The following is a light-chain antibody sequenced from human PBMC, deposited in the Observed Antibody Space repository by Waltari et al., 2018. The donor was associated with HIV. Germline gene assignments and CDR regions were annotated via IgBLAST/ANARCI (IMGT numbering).Light chain of an antibody. CDR3: QQYNSYWT. Sequence: DIQMTQSPSTLSASVGDRVTITCRASQSIRSWLAWYQQKPGKAPKLLIYKASSLESGVPSRFSGSESVTEFTLTISSLQPDDFATYYCQQYNSYWTFGQGTKVEIK. CDR2: KAS. J-gene: IGKJ1*01. V-gene: IGKV1-5*03. CDR1: QSIRSW.